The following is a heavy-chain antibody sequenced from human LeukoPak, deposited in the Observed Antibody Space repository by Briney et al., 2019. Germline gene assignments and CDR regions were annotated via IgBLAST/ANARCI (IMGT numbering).Heavy chain of an antibody. CDR2: INSDGSST. CDR3: ARDPSSSNGWYDY. Sequence: QPGGSLRLSCAASGFTFRSYWMEWVRHAPGRGLVGVSRINSDGSSTSYADSVKGRFTISRDNAKNTLFLQMNSLRAEDTAVYYCARDPSSSNGWYDYWGQGTLVTVSS. V-gene: IGHV3-74*01. J-gene: IGHJ4*02. CDR1: GFTFRSYW. D-gene: IGHD6-19*01.